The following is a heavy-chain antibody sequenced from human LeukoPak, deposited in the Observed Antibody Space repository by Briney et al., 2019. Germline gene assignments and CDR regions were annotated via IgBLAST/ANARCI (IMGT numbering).Heavy chain of an antibody. V-gene: IGHV1-24*01. CDR1: GYTLTELP. CDR3: ATALPNYDILTGLDH. D-gene: IGHD3-9*01. Sequence: ASVKVSCKVSGYTLTELPMHWVRQAPGKGLEWMGGFDPEDGETIYAQKFQGRVTMTEDTSTDTAYMELSSLRSEDTAVYYCATALPNYDILTGLDHWGQGTLVTVSS. J-gene: IGHJ4*02. CDR2: FDPEDGET.